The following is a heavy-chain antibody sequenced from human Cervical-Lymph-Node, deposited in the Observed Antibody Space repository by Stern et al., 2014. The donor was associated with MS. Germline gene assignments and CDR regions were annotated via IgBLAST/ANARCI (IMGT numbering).Heavy chain of an antibody. CDR1: GFTFSNAW. V-gene: IGHV3-15*01. CDR2: IKSKTDGGTT. Sequence: EVQLLESGGGLVKPGGSLRLSCAASGFTFSNAWMSWVRQAPGKGLEWVGRIKSKTDGGTTDYAAPVKGRFTISRDDSKNTLYLQMNSLKTEDTAVYYCTPDRVGSHIVVVTAVWGQGTLVTVSS. D-gene: IGHD2-21*02. J-gene: IGHJ4*02. CDR3: TPDRVGSHIVVVTAV.